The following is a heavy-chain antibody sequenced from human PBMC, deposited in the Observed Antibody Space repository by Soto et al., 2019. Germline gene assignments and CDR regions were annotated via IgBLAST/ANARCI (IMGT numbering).Heavy chain of an antibody. CDR1: GGSISNYF. J-gene: IGHJ4*02. Sequence: SETLSLTCTVSGGSISNYFWTWIRQPPGKGLEWIGRVLYSVNAYYNPSLKSPVTISVDASKRQFSLRLSSVTAADTAVYYCARGDGHMRHTYYCDYWGKGTLVSFSA. CDR3: ARGDGHMRHTYYCDY. CDR2: VLYSVNA. V-gene: IGHV4-59*12.